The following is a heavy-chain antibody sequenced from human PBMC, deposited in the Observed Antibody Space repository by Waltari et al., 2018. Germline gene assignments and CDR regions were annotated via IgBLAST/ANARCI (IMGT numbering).Heavy chain of an antibody. Sequence: QVQLVESGGGVVQPGGSLRLSCAASGFSFSNSGMHWVRQAPGKGLEWVEYVRHDTSIIHYGDPVKGRFTISRDNSKNTLYLQMSSLRPEDTAIYYCARGGETWNRLETHFDYWGQGTLVTVSS. D-gene: IGHD1-1*01. CDR3: ARGGETWNRLETHFDY. J-gene: IGHJ4*02. CDR2: VRHDTSII. CDR1: GFSFSNSG. V-gene: IGHV3-30*02.